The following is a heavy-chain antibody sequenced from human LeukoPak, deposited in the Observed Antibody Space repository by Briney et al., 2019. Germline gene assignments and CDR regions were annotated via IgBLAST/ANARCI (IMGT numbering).Heavy chain of an antibody. J-gene: IGHJ4*02. CDR1: GGSISSSSYY. D-gene: IGHD6-13*01. CDR3: ARHDRGEQQLVLPFDY. CDR2: IYYSGST. V-gene: IGHV4-39*01. Sequence: SETLSLTCTVSGGSISSSSYYWGWIRQPPGKGLEWIGSIYYSGSTYYNPSLKSRVTISVDTSKNQFSLKLSSVTAADTAVYYCARHDRGEQQLVLPFDYWGQGTLVTVSS.